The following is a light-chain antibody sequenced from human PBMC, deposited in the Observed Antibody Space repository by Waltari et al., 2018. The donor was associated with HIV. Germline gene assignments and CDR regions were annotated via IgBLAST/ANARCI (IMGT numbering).Light chain of an antibody. CDR2: GAS. V-gene: IGKV3-20*01. Sequence: TVFTQSPDTLSLSPGETATLSCRARHPVSSSALAWYQQQPGQAPRLLIYGASNRATGIPDRFSGSVSGTEFTLTISRLEPEDFAVYYCQHYDTSPPVYTFGQGTKLEIK. CDR1: HPVSSSA. CDR3: QHYDTSPPVYT. J-gene: IGKJ2*01.